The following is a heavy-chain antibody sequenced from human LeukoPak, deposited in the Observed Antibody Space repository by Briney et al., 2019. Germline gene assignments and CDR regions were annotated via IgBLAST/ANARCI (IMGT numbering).Heavy chain of an antibody. CDR3: AREITMIVVADDAFDI. Sequence: GGSPRLSCAASGFTFSSYAMHWVRQAPGKGLEWVAVISYDGSNKYYADSVKGRFTISRDNSKNTLYLQMNSLRAEDTAVYYCAREITMIVVADDAFDIWGQGTMVTVSS. J-gene: IGHJ3*02. D-gene: IGHD3-22*01. CDR1: GFTFSSYA. CDR2: ISYDGSNK. V-gene: IGHV3-30*04.